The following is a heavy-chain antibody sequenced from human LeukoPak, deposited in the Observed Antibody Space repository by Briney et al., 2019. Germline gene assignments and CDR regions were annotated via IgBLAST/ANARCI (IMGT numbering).Heavy chain of an antibody. CDR2: IRYDGSNK. Sequence: GGSLRLSCAASGFTFSSYGMHWVRQAPGKGLEWVAFIRYDGSNKYYADSVKGRFTISRDNSKNTLYLQMNRLRAEDTAVYYCAKDAGVAPGAFDIWGQGTMVTVSS. CDR3: AKDAGVAPGAFDI. CDR1: GFTFSSYG. D-gene: IGHD7-27*01. V-gene: IGHV3-30*02. J-gene: IGHJ3*02.